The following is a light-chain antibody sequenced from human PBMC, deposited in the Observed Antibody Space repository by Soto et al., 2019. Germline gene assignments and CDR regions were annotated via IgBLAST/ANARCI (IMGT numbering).Light chain of an antibody. CDR1: QRVSSRY. V-gene: IGKV3-20*01. J-gene: IGKJ1*01. CDR2: GSS. Sequence: VLTQSPGTLSLSPGERATISCRASQRVSSRYFAWFQQRPGQVPRLLIFGSSSRAPGIPDRFSGSGSGTDFTLTISRLEPEDFGVYYCQQYYHSPRTFGQGTNVEIK. CDR3: QQYYHSPRT.